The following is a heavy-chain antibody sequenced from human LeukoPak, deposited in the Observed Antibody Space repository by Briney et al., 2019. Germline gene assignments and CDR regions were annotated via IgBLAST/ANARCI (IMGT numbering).Heavy chain of an antibody. CDR1: GFTFSSYA. V-gene: IGHV3-30*04. D-gene: IGHD5-18*01. CDR3: ARGTGYSYGFTGRERTKSRLEY. J-gene: IGHJ4*02. Sequence: PGRSLRLSCAASGFTFSSYAMHWVRQAPGKGLEWVAVISYDGSNKYYADSVKGRFTISRDNSKNTLYLQMNSLRAEDTAVYYCARGTGYSYGFTGRERTKSRLEYWGQGTLVTVSS. CDR2: ISYDGSNK.